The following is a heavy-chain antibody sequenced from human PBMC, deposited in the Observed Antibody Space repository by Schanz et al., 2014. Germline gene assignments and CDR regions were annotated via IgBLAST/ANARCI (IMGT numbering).Heavy chain of an antibody. CDR1: GFIFNDYY. CDR3: ARRITGTHHNPYYHGMDV. V-gene: IGHV3-23*04. CDR2: ISGSGETT. Sequence: VQLVESGGCLVKPGGSLRLSCAASGFIFNDYYMNWIRQAPGKGLEWVSAISGSGETTYYADSVKGRFTISRDNSKNALYLQMNSLRAEDTAVYYCARRITGTHHNPYYHGMDVWGQGTTVTVSS. J-gene: IGHJ6*02. D-gene: IGHD1-20*01.